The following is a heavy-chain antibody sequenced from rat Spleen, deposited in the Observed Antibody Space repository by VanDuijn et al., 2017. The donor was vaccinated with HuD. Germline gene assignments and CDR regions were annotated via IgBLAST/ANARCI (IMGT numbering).Heavy chain of an antibody. D-gene: IGHD1-9*01. Sequence: EVQLVESGGGLVQPGRSMKLSCAASGFTFSNYDMAWVRQAPTKGLEWVASISFDGSSTYYRDSVKGRFTFSRDNAKSTLYLQMDSLRSEDTATYYCTKTMGITTDYFDYWGQGVMVTVSS. CDR2: ISFDGSST. CDR3: TKTMGITTDYFDY. J-gene: IGHJ2*01. V-gene: IGHV5-20*01. CDR1: GFTFSNYD.